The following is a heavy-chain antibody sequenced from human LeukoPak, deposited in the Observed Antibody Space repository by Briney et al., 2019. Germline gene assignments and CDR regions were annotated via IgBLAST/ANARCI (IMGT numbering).Heavy chain of an antibody. CDR2: ISYDGSNK. V-gene: IGHV3-30*04. CDR1: GFTFSSYA. J-gene: IGHJ4*02. Sequence: GGSLRLSCAASGFTFSSYAMHWVRQAPGKGLEWVAVISYDGSNKYYADSVKGRFTISRDNSKNTLYLQMNSLRAEDTAVYYCAREGGDTAMVSHFDHWGQGTLVTVSS. D-gene: IGHD5-18*01. CDR3: AREGGDTAMVSHFDH.